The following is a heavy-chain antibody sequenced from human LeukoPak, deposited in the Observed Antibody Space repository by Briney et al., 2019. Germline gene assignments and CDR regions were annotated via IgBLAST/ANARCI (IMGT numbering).Heavy chain of an antibody. V-gene: IGHV4-39*07. J-gene: IGHJ5*02. D-gene: IGHD6-13*01. Sequence: PSETLSLTCTVSGGSISSSSYFWGWIRQPPGKGLEWIGSIYYRGSTYYNPSLKSRVTISVDTSKNQFSLKLNSVTAADTAMYYCARDWGGLAAPAAWWFDPWGQGALVTVSS. CDR3: ARDWGGLAAPAAWWFDP. CDR1: GGSISSSSYF. CDR2: IYYRGST.